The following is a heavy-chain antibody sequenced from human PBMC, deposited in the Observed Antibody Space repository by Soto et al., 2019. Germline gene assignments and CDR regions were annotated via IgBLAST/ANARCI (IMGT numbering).Heavy chain of an antibody. CDR1: DDSIRRYY. CDR2: IYYTGTT. V-gene: IGHV4-59*01. Sequence: PSETLSLTCTVSDDSIRRYYCSWIRQSPGKQLDWIGHIYYTGTTNYSPSLKSRVTMSIDTSQNQFSLRLSSITAADTAIYYCARTTIIAAARYFDSWGPGTLVPVSS. CDR3: ARTTIIAAARYFDS. D-gene: IGHD2-15*01. J-gene: IGHJ4*02.